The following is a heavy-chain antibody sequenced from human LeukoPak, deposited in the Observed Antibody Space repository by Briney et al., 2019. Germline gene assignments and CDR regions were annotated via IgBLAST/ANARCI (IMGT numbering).Heavy chain of an antibody. CDR3: AKIVSTYYYDSSGYYPHPVDY. CDR2: ISGSGGST. Sequence: GGFLRLSCAASGFTFSSYAMSWVRQAPGKGLEWVSAISGSGGSTYYADSVKGRFTISRDNSKNTLYLQMNSLRAEDTAVYYCAKIVSTYYYDSSGYYPHPVDYWGQGTLVTVSS. D-gene: IGHD3-22*01. J-gene: IGHJ4*02. CDR1: GFTFSSYA. V-gene: IGHV3-23*01.